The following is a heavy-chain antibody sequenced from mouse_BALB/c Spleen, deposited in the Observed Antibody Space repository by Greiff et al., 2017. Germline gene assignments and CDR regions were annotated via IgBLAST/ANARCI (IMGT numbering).Heavy chain of an antibody. CDR3: ANYYGSTPFAY. CDR2: ISSGSSTI. D-gene: IGHD1-1*01. V-gene: IGHV5-17*02. CDR1: GFTFSSFG. J-gene: IGHJ3*01. Sequence: EVHLVESGGGLVQPGGSRKLSCAASGFTFSSFGMHWVRQAPEKGLEWVAYISSGSSTIYYADTVKGRFTISRDNPKNTLFLQMTSLRSEDTAMYYCANYYGSTPFAYWGQGTLVTVSA.